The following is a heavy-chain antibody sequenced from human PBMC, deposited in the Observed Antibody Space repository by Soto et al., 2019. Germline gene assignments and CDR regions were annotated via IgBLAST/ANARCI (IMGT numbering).Heavy chain of an antibody. J-gene: IGHJ1*01. D-gene: IGHD3-22*01. CDR2: IYYRGST. CDR1: GGSISSGAYY. CDR3: AIYDSSGSRGFQH. V-gene: IGHV4-31*03. Sequence: QVQLQESGPGLVKPSQTLSLTCTVSGGSISSGAYYWSWIRQHPGKGLEGIGYIYYRGSTYYNPSLKSRVTISVHTSKTQFSLKLSSVTAADTAVYYCAIYDSSGSRGFQHWGQGTLVTVSS.